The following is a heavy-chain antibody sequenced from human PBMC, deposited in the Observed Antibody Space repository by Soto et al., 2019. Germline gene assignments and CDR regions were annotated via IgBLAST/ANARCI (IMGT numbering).Heavy chain of an antibody. Sequence: EVQLLESGGGLVQPGGSLRLSCAASGFTFSSYAMSWVRQAPGKGLEWVSSISGNGGSTYYAGSVKGRFTISRDNSKNTLFLQMNDLRAEDTAIYFCAKDHGTVMVVLYYFDYWGQGTLVTVSS. CDR3: AKDHGTVMVVLYYFDY. CDR2: ISGNGGST. CDR1: GFTFSSYA. V-gene: IGHV3-23*01. D-gene: IGHD2-15*01. J-gene: IGHJ4*02.